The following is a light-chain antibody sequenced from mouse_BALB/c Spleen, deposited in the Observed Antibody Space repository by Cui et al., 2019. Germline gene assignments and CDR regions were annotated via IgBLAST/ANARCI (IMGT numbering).Light chain of an antibody. CDR1: SSVSY. Sequence: QIVLTQSPALMSASPGEKVTMTCSASSSVSYMYWYQQKPRSSPKPWIYLTSNLASGVPARFSGSGSGPSYSLTISSMEAEDAATYYCQQWSSNPRTFGGGTKLEIK. J-gene: IGKJ1*01. V-gene: IGKV4-68*01. CDR3: QQWSSNPRT. CDR2: LTS.